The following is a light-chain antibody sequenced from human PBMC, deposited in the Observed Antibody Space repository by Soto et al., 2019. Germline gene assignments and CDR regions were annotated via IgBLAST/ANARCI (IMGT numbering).Light chain of an antibody. V-gene: IGLV3-25*01. CDR3: QSADSTYTYNV. Sequence: ELSQPPSVSVSPGQTATITCSGDALPKQYAYWYQQKPGQAPVLIIYKDSERPSGLPERFSGSSSGTTGTLTITGVQAEDEDDYYCQSADSTYTYNVFGSGTKVTVL. J-gene: IGLJ1*01. CDR2: KDS. CDR1: ALPKQY.